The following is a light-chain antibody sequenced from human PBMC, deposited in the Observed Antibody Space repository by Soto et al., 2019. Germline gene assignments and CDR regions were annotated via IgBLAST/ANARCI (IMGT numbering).Light chain of an antibody. V-gene: IGLV2-14*01. Sequence: SGLTQPASVSGSPGQSITISCTGTSSDVGGYNYVSWYQQHPGKAPKLMIYEVSNRPSGVPNRFSGSKSGNTASLTISGLQAEDEADYYRSSYTSSSTLYVFGTGTKVTVL. J-gene: IGLJ1*01. CDR2: EVS. CDR3: SSYTSSSTLYV. CDR1: SSDVGGYNY.